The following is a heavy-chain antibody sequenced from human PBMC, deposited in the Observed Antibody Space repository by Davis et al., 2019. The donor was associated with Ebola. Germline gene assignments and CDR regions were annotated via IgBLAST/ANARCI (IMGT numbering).Heavy chain of an antibody. V-gene: IGHV3-33*01. CDR2: IWYDGSNS. Sequence: PSETLSLTCAASRFTFSNSDMHWVRQAPGKGLEWVAVIWYDGSNSYYADSVKGRFTISRDNSKNTLYLHMNSLRAEDTALYYCARAVGPIYFDYWGQGTLVTVSS. CDR1: RFTFSNSD. CDR3: ARAVGPIYFDY. D-gene: IGHD1-26*01. J-gene: IGHJ4*02.